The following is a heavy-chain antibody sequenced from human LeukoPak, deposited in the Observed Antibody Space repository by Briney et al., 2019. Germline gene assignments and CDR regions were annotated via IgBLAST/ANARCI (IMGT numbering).Heavy chain of an antibody. CDR3: AKDLHPMVGAKTFDC. V-gene: IGHV3-30*02. CDR2: ILYDGSNY. D-gene: IGHD1-26*01. CDR1: GFTFSTYG. Sequence: GSLRLSCAASGFTFSTYGMHWVRQAPGKGLEWVACILYDGSNYYFVGSVKGRFTISRETSKNTLFVEINILRAEDTAVYYCAKDLHPMVGAKTFDCWGQGTLVTVS. J-gene: IGHJ4*02.